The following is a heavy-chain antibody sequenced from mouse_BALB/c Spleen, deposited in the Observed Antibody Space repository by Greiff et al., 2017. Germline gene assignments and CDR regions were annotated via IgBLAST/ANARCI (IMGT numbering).Heavy chain of an antibody. CDR1: GDSITSGY. Sequence: VQLKQSGPSLVKPSQTLSLTCSVTGDSITSGYWNWIRKFPGNKLEYMGYISYSGSTYYNPSLKSRISITRDTSKNQYYLQLNSVTTEDTATYYCASVRYYYGSSSWYFDVWGAGTTVTVSS. J-gene: IGHJ1*01. CDR3: ASVRYYYGSSSWYFDV. V-gene: IGHV3-8*02. D-gene: IGHD1-1*01. CDR2: ISYSGST.